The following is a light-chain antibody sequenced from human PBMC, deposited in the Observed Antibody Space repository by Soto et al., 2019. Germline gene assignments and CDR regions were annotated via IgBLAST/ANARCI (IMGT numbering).Light chain of an antibody. Sequence: QLVLTQPPSVSGAPGQRVTISCTGSSSNIGAGCDVHWYQQLPGTAPKLLIYGNSNRPSGVPDRFSGSKSGTSASLAITGLQAEDEADYYCQSYDSSFYVFGTGTKLTVL. V-gene: IGLV1-40*01. J-gene: IGLJ1*01. CDR3: QSYDSSFYV. CDR1: SSNIGAGCD. CDR2: GNS.